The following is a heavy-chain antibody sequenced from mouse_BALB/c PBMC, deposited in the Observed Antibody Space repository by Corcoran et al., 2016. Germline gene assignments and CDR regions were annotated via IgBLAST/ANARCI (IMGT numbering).Heavy chain of an antibody. V-gene: IGHV1-18*01. CDR2: INPNNGGT. J-gene: IGHJ2*01. CDR1: GYTFTDYN. CDR3: ARFGNYGNPLDY. D-gene: IGHD2-1*01. Sequence: EVLLQQSGPELVKPGASVKIPCKASGYTFTDYNMDWVKQSHGKSLEWIGDINPNNGGTIYNQKFKGKATLTVDKSSSTAYMELRSLTSEDTAVYYWARFGNYGNPLDYWGQGTTLTVSS.